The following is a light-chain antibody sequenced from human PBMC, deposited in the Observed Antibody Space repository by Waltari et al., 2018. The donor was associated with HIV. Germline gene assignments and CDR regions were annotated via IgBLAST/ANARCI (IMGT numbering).Light chain of an antibody. CDR1: STDIDIYKF. CDR3: SSYTRSHTLV. V-gene: IGLV2-14*01. Sequence: QSALTQPASVSGSPGQSITISCSGTSTDIDIYKFVSWYRQFPGKAPQLLFSVVDSRPVGIPLRFSGSKSGSAASLTISGLQTDDEADYYCSSYTRSHTLVFGGGTKLTVL. CDR2: VVD. J-gene: IGLJ2*01.